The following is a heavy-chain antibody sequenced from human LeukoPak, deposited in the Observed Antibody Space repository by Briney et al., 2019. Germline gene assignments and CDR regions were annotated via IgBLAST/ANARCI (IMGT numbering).Heavy chain of an antibody. CDR2: IRYDGSNK. Sequence: GGSLTLSCGPSGCTFSSCDMLWVRQAPGKGLEWVAFIRYDGSNKYYADSVKGRFTISRDNSKNTLYLQMNSLRAEDTAVYYCAKSYDYGANSRSFDCLGQGALVTVSS. V-gene: IGHV3-30*02. D-gene: IGHD4/OR15-4a*01. CDR1: GCTFSSCD. J-gene: IGHJ4*02. CDR3: AKSYDYGANSRSFDC.